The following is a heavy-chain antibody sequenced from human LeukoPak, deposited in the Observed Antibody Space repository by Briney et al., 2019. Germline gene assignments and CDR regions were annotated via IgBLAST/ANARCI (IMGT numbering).Heavy chain of an antibody. CDR1: GFTFDDYA. D-gene: IGHD6-13*01. CDR2: ISWNSGSI. V-gene: IGHV3-9*01. J-gene: IGHJ4*02. CDR3: AKDLAAADDY. Sequence: GGSLRLSCAASGFTFDDYAMHWVRQAPGQGLEWVSGISWNSGSIGDAGSVKGRFTISRDDAKNSLYLQMNSLRAEDTALYYCAKDLAAADDYWGQGTLVTVSS.